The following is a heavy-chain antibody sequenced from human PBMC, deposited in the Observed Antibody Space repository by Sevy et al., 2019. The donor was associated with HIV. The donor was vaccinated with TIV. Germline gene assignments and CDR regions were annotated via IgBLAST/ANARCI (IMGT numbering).Heavy chain of an antibody. V-gene: IGHV3-74*01. D-gene: IGHD3-3*01. CDR3: ARDPSYYDFWSGYSGGAFDI. CDR2: INSDGSST. J-gene: IGHJ3*02. CDR1: GFTFSSYW. Sequence: GGSLRLSCAASGFTFSSYWMHWVRQAPGKGLVWVSRINSDGSSTSYADSVKGRCTISRDNAKNTLYLQMNSPRAEDTAVYYCARDPSYYDFWSGYSGGAFDIWGQGTMVTVSS.